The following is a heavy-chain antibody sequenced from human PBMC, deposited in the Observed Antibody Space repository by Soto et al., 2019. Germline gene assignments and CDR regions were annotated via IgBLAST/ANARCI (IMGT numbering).Heavy chain of an antibody. CDR1: GFTFSSYS. V-gene: IGHV3-48*01. D-gene: IGHD2-2*01. CDR2: ISSSSSTI. J-gene: IGHJ6*03. CDR3: ARAVVPAAIFNYYYYMDV. Sequence: EVQLVESGGGLVQPGGSLRLSCAASGFTFSSYSMNWVRQAPGKGLEWVSYISSSSSTIYYADSVKGRFTISRDNAKNSLYLQMNSLRAEDTAVYYCARAVVPAAIFNYYYYMDVWGIGTTVTVSS.